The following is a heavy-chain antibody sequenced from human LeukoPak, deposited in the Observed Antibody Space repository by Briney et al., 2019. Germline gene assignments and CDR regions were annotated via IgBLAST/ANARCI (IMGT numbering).Heavy chain of an antibody. Sequence: PSETLSLTCTVSGGFISSSSYYWGWIRQPPGKGLEWIGSIYYSGSTYYNPSLKSRVTISVDTSKNQFSLKLSSVTAADTAVYYCARVPPNSYFDWFNVGNYYYYYMDVWGKGTRVTVSS. V-gene: IGHV4-39*07. D-gene: IGHD3-9*01. J-gene: IGHJ6*03. CDR2: IYYSGST. CDR1: GGFISSSSYY. CDR3: ARVPPNSYFDWFNVGNYYYYYMDV.